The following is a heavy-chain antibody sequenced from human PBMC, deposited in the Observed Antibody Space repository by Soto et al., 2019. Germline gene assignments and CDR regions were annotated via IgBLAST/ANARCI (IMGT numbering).Heavy chain of an antibody. CDR3: ARGYSGYEAYYYGMDV. D-gene: IGHD5-12*01. Sequence: GASVKVSCKASGYTFTSYAMHWVSQAPGQRLEWMGWINAGNGNTKYSQKFQGRVTITRDTSASTAYMELSSLRSEDTAVYYCARGYSGYEAYYYGMDVWGQGTTVTVSS. CDR2: INAGNGNT. CDR1: GYTFTSYA. V-gene: IGHV1-3*01. J-gene: IGHJ6*02.